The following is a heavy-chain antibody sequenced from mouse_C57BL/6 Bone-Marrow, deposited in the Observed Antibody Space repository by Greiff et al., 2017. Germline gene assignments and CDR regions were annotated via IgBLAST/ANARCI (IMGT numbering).Heavy chain of an antibody. CDR3: TFYYDCPFAY. V-gene: IGHV14-4*01. CDR2: IDPENGDT. D-gene: IGHD2-4*01. J-gene: IGHJ3*01. Sequence: SGAELVRPGASVKLSCTASGFNIKDDYMHWVKQRPEQGLEWIGWIDPENGDTEYASKFQGKATITADTSSNTAYLQLSSLTSDDTAVYYCTFYYDCPFAYWGQGTLVTVSA. CDR1: GFNIKDDY.